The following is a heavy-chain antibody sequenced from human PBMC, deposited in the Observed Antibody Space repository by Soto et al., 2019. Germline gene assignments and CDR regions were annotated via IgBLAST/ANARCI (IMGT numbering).Heavy chain of an antibody. CDR3: ARDEACTDSSCWNNWFGP. Sequence: SETLSLTCTVSGGSISSYYWSWIRQPPGKGLEWIGYIYYSGSTNYNPSLKSRVTISVDTSKNQFSLKLSSVTAEDTALYYCARDEACTDSSCWNNWFGPWGRGTLVTVSS. CDR1: GGSISSYY. J-gene: IGHJ5*02. V-gene: IGHV4-59*01. D-gene: IGHD2-8*02. CDR2: IYYSGST.